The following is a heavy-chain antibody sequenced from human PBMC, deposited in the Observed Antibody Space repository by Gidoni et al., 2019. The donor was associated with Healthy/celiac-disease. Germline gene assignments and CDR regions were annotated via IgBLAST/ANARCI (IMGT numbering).Heavy chain of an antibody. J-gene: IGHJ4*02. CDR3: ARSCSSTSCYDFDY. D-gene: IGHD2-2*01. V-gene: IGHV1-18*01. CDR2: ISAYNGNT. Sequence: WVRQAPGQGLEWMGWISAYNGNTNYAQKLQGRVTMTTDTSTSTAYMELRSLRSDDTAVYYCARSCSSTSCYDFDYWGQGTLVTVSS.